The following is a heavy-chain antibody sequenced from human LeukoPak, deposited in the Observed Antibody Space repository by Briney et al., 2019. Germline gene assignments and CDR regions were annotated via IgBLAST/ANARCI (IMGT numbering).Heavy chain of an antibody. D-gene: IGHD1-26*01. CDR3: AKESSGSSPEY. Sequence: GGSLRLSCAVSGFTFSSYGMSWLRQAPGKGLEWVSAITCDGGGRYYADAVHGRFTVSRDNTKDTLFLQMNGLRGEDTAVYYCAKESSGSSPEYWGQGTQVTVSS. CDR1: GFTFSSYG. V-gene: IGHV3-23*01. CDR2: ITCDGGGR. J-gene: IGHJ4*02.